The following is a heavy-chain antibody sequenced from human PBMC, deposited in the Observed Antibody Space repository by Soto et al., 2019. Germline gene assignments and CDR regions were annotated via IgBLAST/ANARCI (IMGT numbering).Heavy chain of an antibody. V-gene: IGHV4-39*01. D-gene: IGHD1-20*01. Sequence: QLLLQESGPGLVKPSETLSLTCTVSGGSIISSDYYWGWIRQPPGKGLEWIGTITYTGRTYYNPCLESRVTIYVDMSKNSVSLKLSPVTAADTSVYYCARHADLQPIAGNFDFWDQGTLVTVSS. CDR1: GGSIISSDYY. CDR2: ITYTGRT. CDR3: ARHADLQPIAGNFDF. J-gene: IGHJ4*02.